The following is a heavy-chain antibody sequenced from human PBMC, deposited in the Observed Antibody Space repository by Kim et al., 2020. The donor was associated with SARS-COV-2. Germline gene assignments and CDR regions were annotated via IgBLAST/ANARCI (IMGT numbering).Heavy chain of an antibody. CDR1: GFTFSSYW. Sequence: GGSLRLSCAASGFTFSSYWMSWVRQAPGKGLEWVANIKQDGSEKYYVDSVKGRLTISRDNAKNSLYLQMNSLRAEDTAVYYCASRPRRRWFDPWGQGTLVTVSS. CDR2: IKQDGSEK. J-gene: IGHJ5*02. CDR3: ASRPRRRWFDP. V-gene: IGHV3-7*01.